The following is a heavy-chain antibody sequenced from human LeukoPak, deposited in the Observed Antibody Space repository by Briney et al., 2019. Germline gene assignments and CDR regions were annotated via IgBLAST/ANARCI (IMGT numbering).Heavy chain of an antibody. CDR2: VDPEDGET. J-gene: IGHJ4*02. D-gene: IGHD3-22*01. CDR3: ATSTPDYYDSAYFDY. Sequence: ASVKISCKVSGYTFTDNYMHWVQQAPGKGLEWMGLVDPEDGETIYAEKFQGRVTITADTSTDTAYMELSSLRSEDTAVYYCATSTPDYYDSAYFDYWGQGTLVTVSS. CDR1: GYTFTDNY. V-gene: IGHV1-69-2*01.